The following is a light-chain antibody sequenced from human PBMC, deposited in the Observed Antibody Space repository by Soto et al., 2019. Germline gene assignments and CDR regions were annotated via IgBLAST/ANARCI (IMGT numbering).Light chain of an antibody. CDR3: QQYNNWPPGEVT. J-gene: IGKJ4*01. V-gene: IGKV3-15*01. CDR1: QSVSSN. Sequence: EIVMTQSPATLSVSPGERATLSCRASQSVSSNLAWYQQKPGQAPRLLIYGASTRATGIPARFSGSGSGTEFTLTISSLQSEDFAVYYCQQYNNWPPGEVTFGGGTK. CDR2: GAS.